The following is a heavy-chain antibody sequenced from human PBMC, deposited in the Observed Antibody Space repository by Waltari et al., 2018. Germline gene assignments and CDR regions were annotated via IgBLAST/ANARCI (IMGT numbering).Heavy chain of an antibody. CDR1: GSTFSNSW. J-gene: IGHJ4*02. Sequence: EVQLVGSGGGLVQPGRSLRPPCYGPGSTFSNSWMGWVGQAPGKGLEWVASIKKDGGEKYYVDSMKGRFTISRDNDNNSLFLQMDSLRVEDTAVYYCARGVTTVECWGQGALVTVSS. V-gene: IGHV3-7*04. D-gene: IGHD2-21*02. CDR3: ARGVTTVEC. CDR2: IKKDGGEK.